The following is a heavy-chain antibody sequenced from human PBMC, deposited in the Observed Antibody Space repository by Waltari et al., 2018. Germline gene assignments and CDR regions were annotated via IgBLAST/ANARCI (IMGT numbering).Heavy chain of an antibody. J-gene: IGHJ3*02. D-gene: IGHD3-3*01. V-gene: IGHV4-59*11. CDR2: IYYSGST. Sequence: QVQLQESGPGLVKPSETLSLTCTVSGGSISSHYWSWLRQPPGKGLEWIGYIYYSGSTNDNPSLKSRVTISVDTSKNQFSLKLSSVTAADTAVYYCARDPEITIFGVVTGRRNAFDIWGQGTMVTVSS. CDR3: ARDPEITIFGVVTGRRNAFDI. CDR1: GGSISSHY.